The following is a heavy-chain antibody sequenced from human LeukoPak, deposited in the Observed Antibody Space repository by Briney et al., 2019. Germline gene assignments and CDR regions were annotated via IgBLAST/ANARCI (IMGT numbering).Heavy chain of an antibody. CDR2: ISYDGSNK. D-gene: IGHD2-2*02. V-gene: IGHV3-30-3*01. Sequence: GGSLRLSCAASGFTFSSYAMHWVRQAPGKGLEWVAVISYDGSNKYYADSVKGRFTISRDNSKNTLYLQMNSLRAEDTAVYYCARERNLGIVVVPAAISAHDYWGQGALVTVSS. CDR1: GFTFSSYA. J-gene: IGHJ4*02. CDR3: ARERNLGIVVVPAAISAHDY.